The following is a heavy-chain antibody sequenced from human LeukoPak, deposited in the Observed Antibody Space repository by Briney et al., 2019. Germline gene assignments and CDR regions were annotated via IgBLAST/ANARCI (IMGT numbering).Heavy chain of an antibody. CDR1: GYTLTGYY. Sequence: GASVKVSCKASGYTLTGYYMHWVRQAPGQGLEWMGWINPNSGGTNYAQKIQGRVTMTRDTSISTAYMELSRLRSDDTAVYYCARGENSGYDYVWFDPWGQGTLVTVCS. CDR2: INPNSGGT. D-gene: IGHD5-12*01. CDR3: ARGENSGYDYVWFDP. V-gene: IGHV1-2*02. J-gene: IGHJ5*02.